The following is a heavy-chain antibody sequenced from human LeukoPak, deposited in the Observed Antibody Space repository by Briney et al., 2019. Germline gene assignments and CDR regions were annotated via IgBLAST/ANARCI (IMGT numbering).Heavy chain of an antibody. D-gene: IGHD5-12*01. J-gene: IGHJ6*03. CDR1: GYTFTSYG. Sequence: GASVKVSCKASGYTFTSYGISWVRQAPGQGLEWMGWMNPNSGNTGYAQKFQGRVTITRNTSISTAYMELSSLRSEDTAVYYCARGHYSGYSGYEGYWYWGSYYYYYMDVWGKGTTVTVSS. CDR2: MNPNSGNT. V-gene: IGHV1-8*03. CDR3: ARGHYSGYSGYEGYWYWGSYYYYYMDV.